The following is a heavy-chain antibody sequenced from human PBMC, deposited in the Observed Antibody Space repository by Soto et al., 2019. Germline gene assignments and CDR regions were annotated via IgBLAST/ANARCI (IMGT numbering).Heavy chain of an antibody. D-gene: IGHD2-2*01. Sequence: PGGSLRLSCAASGFTLSSYAMHWVRQAPGKGLEWVAVISYDGSNKYYADSVKGRFTISRDNSKGTLSLHMRGVRIDDTAVYFCARADLLWDSFDLWGQGTLVTVSS. J-gene: IGHJ4*02. V-gene: IGHV3-30-3*01. CDR3: ARADLLWDSFDL. CDR1: GFTLSSYA. CDR2: ISYDGSNK.